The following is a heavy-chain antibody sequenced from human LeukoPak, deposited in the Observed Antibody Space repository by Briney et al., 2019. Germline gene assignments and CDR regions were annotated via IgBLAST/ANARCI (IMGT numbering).Heavy chain of an antibody. D-gene: IGHD4-23*01. Sequence: PGGSLRLSCSASGFTFSNFAMRWVRQAPGKGLECVSAISHSAGSTYYADSVKGRFTISRDNSKNTLDLQMNSLRAEDTAVYYCAKDYSLTTVVTPGFDFWGQGTLVTVSS. CDR3: AKDYSLTTVVTPGFDF. V-gene: IGHV3-23*01. CDR2: ISHSAGST. CDR1: GFTFSNFA. J-gene: IGHJ4*02.